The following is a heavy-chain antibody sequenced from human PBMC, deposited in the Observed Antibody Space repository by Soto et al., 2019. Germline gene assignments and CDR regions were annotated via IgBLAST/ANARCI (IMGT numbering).Heavy chain of an antibody. CDR1: GGSISTNSYY. CDR3: ARRGSGSWYFDY. CDR2: IYYSGST. Sequence: QLQLQESGPGLVKPSDTLSLTCTVSGGSISTNSYYWGWIRQPPGKGLEWIGSIYYSGSTFYNPSLKRRVTIAVDTSKNQFSLKLSSVTAADTAVFFCARRGSGSWYFDYWGQGTLVTVSS. D-gene: IGHD6-13*01. V-gene: IGHV4-39*01. J-gene: IGHJ4*02.